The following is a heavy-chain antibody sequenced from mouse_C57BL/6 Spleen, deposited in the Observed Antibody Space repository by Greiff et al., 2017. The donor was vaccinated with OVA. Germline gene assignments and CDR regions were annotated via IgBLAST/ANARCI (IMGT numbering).Heavy chain of an antibody. CDR3: ARDNYGSSYDAMDY. J-gene: IGHJ4*01. Sequence: EVKLMESGGGLVKPGGSLKLSCAASGFTFSSYAMSWVRQTPEKRLEWVATISDGGSYTYYPDNVKGRFTISRENAKNNLYLQMSHLKSEDTAMYYCARDNYGSSYDAMDYWGQGTSVTVSS. D-gene: IGHD1-1*01. CDR2: ISDGGSYT. CDR1: GFTFSSYA. V-gene: IGHV5-4*01.